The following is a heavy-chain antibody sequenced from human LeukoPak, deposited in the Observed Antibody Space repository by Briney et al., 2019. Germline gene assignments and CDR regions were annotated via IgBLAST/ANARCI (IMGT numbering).Heavy chain of an antibody. J-gene: IGHJ6*02. CDR1: GYTFSGYY. CDR3: ARDPEDYYYGMDV. V-gene: IGHV1-2*02. CDR2: INPKSGGT. Sequence: ASVKVSCKAYGYTFSGYYMHWARQAPGHGLEWMGWINPKSGGTNYAQKFQGRVTMSRDTSISTAYMELSRLRSDDTAVYYCARDPEDYYYGMDVWGQGTTVTVSS.